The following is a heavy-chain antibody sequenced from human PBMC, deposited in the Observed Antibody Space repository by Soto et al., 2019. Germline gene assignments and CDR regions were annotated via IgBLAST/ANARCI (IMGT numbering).Heavy chain of an antibody. J-gene: IGHJ6*02. Sequence: PGESLKISCKGSGYSFTSYWISWVRQMPGKGLEWMGRIDPSDSYTNYSPSFQGHVTISADKSIGTAYLQWSSLKASDTAMYYCARQMDGAIYYYYGMDVWGQGTTVTVSS. CDR1: GYSFTSYW. D-gene: IGHD2-2*02. V-gene: IGHV5-10-1*01. CDR2: IDPSDSYT. CDR3: ARQMDGAIYYYYGMDV.